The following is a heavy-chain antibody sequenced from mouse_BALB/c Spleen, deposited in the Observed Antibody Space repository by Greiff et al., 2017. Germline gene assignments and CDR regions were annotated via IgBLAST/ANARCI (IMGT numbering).Heavy chain of an antibody. D-gene: IGHD2-10*01. CDR2: IYPGDGDT. J-gene: IGHJ3*01. Sequence: QVQLKESGAELVRPGSSVKISCKASGYAFSSYWMNWVKQRPGQGLEWIGQIYPGDGDTNYNGKFKGKATLTADKSSSTAYMQLSSLTSEDSAVYFCASYYGNYPLAYWGQGTLVTVSA. V-gene: IGHV1-80*01. CDR3: ASYYGNYPLAY. CDR1: GYAFSSYW.